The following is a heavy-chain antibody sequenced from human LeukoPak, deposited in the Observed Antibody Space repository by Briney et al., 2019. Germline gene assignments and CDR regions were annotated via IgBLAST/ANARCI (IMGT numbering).Heavy chain of an antibody. CDR3: VRHAHNPTFDF. V-gene: IGHV4-39*01. CDR2: ISYTGST. D-gene: IGHD1-14*01. CDR1: GVSITSSVSSTSNMFH. J-gene: IGHJ4*02. Sequence: SETLSLTCTVSGVSITSSVSSTSNMFHWAWVRQPPGKGLEWIGDISYTGSTYYNPSLKSRITISEDTSKNQFSLRLSSVTAADTAVYYCVRHAHNPTFDFWGQGTLVTVSS.